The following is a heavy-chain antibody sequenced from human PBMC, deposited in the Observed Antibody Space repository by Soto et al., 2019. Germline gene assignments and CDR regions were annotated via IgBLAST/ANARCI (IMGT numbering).Heavy chain of an antibody. J-gene: IGHJ4*02. CDR1: GGSISSSS. Sequence: SETLSLTCTVSGGSISSSSWSWIRQPPGRGLEWIGYTYNNGRTGYNPSLKSRVTIAVATSKNHFSMKLSSVTPADTAVYYCARARFCTSTSCYHYFDFWGQGTLVTVSS. CDR2: TYNNGRT. V-gene: IGHV4-59*01. D-gene: IGHD2-2*01. CDR3: ARARFCTSTSCYHYFDF.